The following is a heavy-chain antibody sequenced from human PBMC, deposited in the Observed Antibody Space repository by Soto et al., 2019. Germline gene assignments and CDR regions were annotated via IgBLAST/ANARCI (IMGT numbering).Heavy chain of an antibody. V-gene: IGHV1-69*13. CDR2: IIPIFGTA. D-gene: IGHD5-18*01. J-gene: IGHJ6*02. CDR1: GGTFSSYA. CDR3: ARKNTAMEDRALLSGYYYGMDV. Sequence: ASVKVSCKASGGTFSSYAISWVRQAPGQGLEWMGGIIPIFGTANYAQKFQGRVTITADESTSTAYMELSSLRSEDTAVYYCARKNTAMEDRALLSGYYYGMDVWGQGTTVTVSS.